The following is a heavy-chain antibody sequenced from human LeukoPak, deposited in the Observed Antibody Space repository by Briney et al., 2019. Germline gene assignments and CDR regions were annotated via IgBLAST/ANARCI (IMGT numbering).Heavy chain of an antibody. CDR2: ICSDGSNK. J-gene: IGHJ4*02. CDR1: GFTFSSYG. CDR3: ARAMRGSGSYYNYFDY. D-gene: IGHD3-10*01. Sequence: GRSLRLSCAASGFTFSSYGMHWVRQAPGKGLEWVAVICSDGSNKSYADSVKGRFTISRDNSKKTLYLQMNSLRAEDTAVYFCARAMRGSGSYYNYFDYWGQGTLVTVSS. V-gene: IGHV3-33*01.